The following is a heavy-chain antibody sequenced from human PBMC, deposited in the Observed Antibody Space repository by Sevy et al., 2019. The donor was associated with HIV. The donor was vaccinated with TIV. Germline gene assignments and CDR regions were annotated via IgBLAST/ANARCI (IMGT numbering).Heavy chain of an antibody. Sequence: GESLKISCAASGFTFSSYAMSWVRQAPGKGLEWVSAISGSGGSTYYADSVKGRFTISRDNSKNTLYLQMNSLRAEDTAVYYCAKEGWVWGTIWDYWGQGTLVTVSS. CDR1: GFTFSSYA. J-gene: IGHJ4*02. D-gene: IGHD3-16*01. V-gene: IGHV3-23*01. CDR3: AKEGWVWGTIWDY. CDR2: ISGSGGST.